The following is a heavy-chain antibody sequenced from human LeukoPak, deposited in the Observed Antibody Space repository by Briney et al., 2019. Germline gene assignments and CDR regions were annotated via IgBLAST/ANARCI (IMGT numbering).Heavy chain of an antibody. CDR2: ISGSANST. CDR1: GFTFDSHV. Sequence: PGGSLRLSCAASGFTFDSHVMSWVRQAPGKGLQWVSAISGSANSTYYADSVKGRFTISRDNSKNTLYLQMNSLRADDTAVYYCAKRGDILTVYNAFDIWGQGTLVTVSS. CDR3: AKRGDILTVYNAFDI. J-gene: IGHJ3*02. V-gene: IGHV3-23*01. D-gene: IGHD3-9*01.